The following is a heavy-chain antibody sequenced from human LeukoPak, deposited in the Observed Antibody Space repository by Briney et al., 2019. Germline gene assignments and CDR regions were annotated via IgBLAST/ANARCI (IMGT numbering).Heavy chain of an antibody. CDR2: ISYDGSNK. V-gene: IGHV3-30-3*01. Sequence: GRSLRLSCAASGFTFSSYAMHWVRQAPGKGLEWVAVISYDGSNKYYADSVKGRFTISRDNSKNTLYLQMNSLRAEDTAVYYCARDGSYYGSGSYHDYWGQGTLVTVSS. J-gene: IGHJ4*02. CDR1: GFTFSSYA. D-gene: IGHD3-10*01. CDR3: ARDGSYYGSGSYHDY.